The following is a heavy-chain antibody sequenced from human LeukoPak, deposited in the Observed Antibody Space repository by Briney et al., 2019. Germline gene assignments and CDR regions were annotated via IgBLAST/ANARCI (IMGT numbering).Heavy chain of an antibody. D-gene: IGHD6-13*01. CDR1: GGTFSSYA. V-gene: IGHV1-69*13. CDR2: IIPIFGTA. Sequence: ASVKVSCKASGGTFSSYAISWVRRAPGQGLEWMGGIIPIFGTANYAQKFQGRVTITADESTSTAYMELSSLRSEDTAVYYCVRVPGAAAGTGDYWGQGTLVTVSS. CDR3: VRVPGAAAGTGDY. J-gene: IGHJ4*02.